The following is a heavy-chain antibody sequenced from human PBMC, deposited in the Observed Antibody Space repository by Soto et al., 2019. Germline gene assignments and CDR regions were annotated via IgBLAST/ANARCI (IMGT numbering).Heavy chain of an antibody. V-gene: IGHV4-59*01. CDR1: GGSISSYY. Sequence: LSLTCTVSGGSISSYYWSWIRQPPGKGLEWIGYIYYRGSTNHNPSLKSRVTVSVDTSKNQFSLKLNSVTAADTAVYYCARGDYGGPCYFDYWGQGALVTVSS. D-gene: IGHD4-17*01. CDR2: IYYRGST. J-gene: IGHJ4*02. CDR3: ARGDYGGPCYFDY.